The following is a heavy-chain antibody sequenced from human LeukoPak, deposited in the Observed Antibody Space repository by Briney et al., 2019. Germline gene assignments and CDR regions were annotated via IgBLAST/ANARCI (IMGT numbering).Heavy chain of an antibody. CDR1: GGSISSSSYY. Sequence: SETLSLTCTVSGGSISSSSYYWGWIRQPPGKGLEWIGEINHSGSTNYNPSLKSRVTISVDTSKNQFSLKLSSVTAADTAVYYCARFDYGDYDYPVDFDYWGQGTLVTVSS. V-gene: IGHV4-39*07. J-gene: IGHJ4*02. CDR3: ARFDYGDYDYPVDFDY. D-gene: IGHD4-17*01. CDR2: INHSGST.